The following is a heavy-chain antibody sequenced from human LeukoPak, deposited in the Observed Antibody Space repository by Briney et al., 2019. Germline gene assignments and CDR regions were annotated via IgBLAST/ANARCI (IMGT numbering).Heavy chain of an antibody. J-gene: IGHJ4*02. CDR1: GFTFSDYY. Sequence: GGSLRPSCAASGFTFSDYYMSWIRQAPGKGLEWVSYISSSSSYTNYADSVKGRFTISRDNAKNSLYLQMNSLRAEDTAVYYCARDRPYYYGSGSRLYYFDYWGQGTLVTVSS. CDR2: ISSSSSYT. D-gene: IGHD3-10*01. CDR3: ARDRPYYYGSGSRLYYFDY. V-gene: IGHV3-11*05.